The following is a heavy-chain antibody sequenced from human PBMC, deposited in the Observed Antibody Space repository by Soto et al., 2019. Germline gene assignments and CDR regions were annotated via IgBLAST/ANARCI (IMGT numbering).Heavy chain of an antibody. D-gene: IGHD2-8*01. CDR1: GYKFTTYF. CDR2: IHPSGDT. J-gene: IGHJ1*01. V-gene: IGHV1-46*01. CDR3: VRGYCTTTPCSGDFQH. Sequence: QVQLVQSGAEVKKPGASVKVACKASGYKFTTYFIHWVRQAPGQGLEWMGMIHPSGDTGYGQKFRGRVTMTIDTSTTTAYMELRNLTSEDTAIYFSVRGYCTTTPCSGDFQHWGKGTRVTVSS.